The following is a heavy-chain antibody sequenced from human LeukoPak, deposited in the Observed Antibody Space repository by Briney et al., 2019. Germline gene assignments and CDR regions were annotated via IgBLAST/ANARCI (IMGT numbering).Heavy chain of an antibody. D-gene: IGHD2-15*01. CDR1: GGSPDFSGYY. J-gene: IGHJ5*02. V-gene: IGHV4-34*01. Sequence: PSETLSLTCAVSGGSPDFSGYYWTWVRQPPGKGLEWIGEINHSGSTNYNPSLKSRVTISVDTSKNQFSLKLSSVTAADTAVYYCARGDIVVVVAQRNWFDPWGQGTLVTVSS. CDR2: INHSGST. CDR3: ARGDIVVVVAQRNWFDP.